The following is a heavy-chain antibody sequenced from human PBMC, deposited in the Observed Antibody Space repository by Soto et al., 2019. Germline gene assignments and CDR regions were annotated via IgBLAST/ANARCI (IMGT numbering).Heavy chain of an antibody. CDR3: ARESAIVLVPAAEGQNYNWFDP. D-gene: IGHD2-2*01. CDR1: GGSVSSGSYY. CDR2: IYYSGST. J-gene: IGHJ5*02. Sequence: PSETLSLTCTVSGGSVSSGSYYWSWIRQPPGKGLEWIGYIYYSGSTNYNPSLKSRVTISVDTSKNQFSLKLSSVTAADTAVYYCARESAIVLVPAAEGQNYNWFDPWGQGTLFTVPS. V-gene: IGHV4-61*01.